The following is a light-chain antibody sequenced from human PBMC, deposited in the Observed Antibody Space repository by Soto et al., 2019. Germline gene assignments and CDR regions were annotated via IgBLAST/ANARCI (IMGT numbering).Light chain of an antibody. Sequence: EIVLTQSPGTLSLSLGERATLSCRASQSVSSYLAWYQQKLCQAPRLLIYDASNRATGIPARFSGSGSGTDFTLTISSLEPEDFAVYYCQQRSNWPTITFGQGTRLEIK. J-gene: IGKJ5*01. CDR3: QQRSNWPTIT. V-gene: IGKV3-11*01. CDR1: QSVSSY. CDR2: DAS.